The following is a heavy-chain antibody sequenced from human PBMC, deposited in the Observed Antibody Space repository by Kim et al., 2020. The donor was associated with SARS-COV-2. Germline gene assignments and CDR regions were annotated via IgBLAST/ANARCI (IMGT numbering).Heavy chain of an antibody. V-gene: IGHV3-30*02. D-gene: IGHD6-19*01. Sequence: VKGRFTISRDNSKNTLYLQMNSLRAEDTAVYYCAKDKSGSSGWYRGGMDVWGQGTTVTVSS. CDR3: AKDKSGSSGWYRGGMDV. J-gene: IGHJ6*02.